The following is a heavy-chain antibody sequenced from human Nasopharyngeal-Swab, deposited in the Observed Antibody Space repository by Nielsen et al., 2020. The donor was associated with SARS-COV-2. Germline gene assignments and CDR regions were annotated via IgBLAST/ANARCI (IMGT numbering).Heavy chain of an antibody. J-gene: IGHJ4*02. V-gene: IGHV3-74*01. CDR2: IDNDGAIT. CDR1: GFSLRTYW. Sequence: GGSLRLSCAASGFSLRTYWMHWVRQSPGKGLLWVSRIDNDGAITNYADSVKGRFTISRDNAKNTLYLQMNSLRADDTAVYYCARDVGGRDNYWGQGALVTVSS. D-gene: IGHD2-15*01. CDR3: ARDVGGRDNY.